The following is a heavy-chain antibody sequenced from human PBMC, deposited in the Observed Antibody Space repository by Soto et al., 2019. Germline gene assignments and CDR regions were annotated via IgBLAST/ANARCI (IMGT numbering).Heavy chain of an antibody. Sequence: QVQLVASGGGVVQPGRSLRLSCAASGFNFTNYGMHWVRQVPGKGLEWVAVIWYDGSNRYYADFVKGRFSISRDNSKNTLYLQMNSLSAEDTAMYYCATDFYGSGSSVSLFVPWGQGTLVTVSS. CDR3: ATDFYGSGSSVSLFVP. CDR2: IWYDGSNR. CDR1: GFNFTNYG. J-gene: IGHJ5*02. V-gene: IGHV3-33*01. D-gene: IGHD3-10*01.